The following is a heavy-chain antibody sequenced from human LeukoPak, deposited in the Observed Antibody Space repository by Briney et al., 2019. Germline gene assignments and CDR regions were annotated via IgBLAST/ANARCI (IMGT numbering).Heavy chain of an antibody. CDR1: GYTFTDNY. V-gene: IGHV1-2*02. CDR2: INPNSGGT. J-gene: IGHJ6*02. CDR3: ARVRSYYYGMDV. Sequence: ASVKVSCKVSGYTFTDNYIHWVRQAPGQGLEWMGWINPNSGGTNYAQRLQGRVTVTGDTSISTAYIELSRLTSDDTAVYYCARVRSYYYGMDVWGQGTTVTVSS.